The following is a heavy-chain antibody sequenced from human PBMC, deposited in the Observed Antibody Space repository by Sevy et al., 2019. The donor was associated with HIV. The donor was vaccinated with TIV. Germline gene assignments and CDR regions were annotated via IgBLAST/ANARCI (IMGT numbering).Heavy chain of an antibody. V-gene: IGHV3-23*01. D-gene: IGHD3-10*01. CDR3: AKSSGSYYNGCHY. Sequence: GGSMRLSCAASGFTFSSYAMSWVRQAPGKGLEWVSAISGSGGSTYYADSVKGRFTISRDNSKNTLYLQMNSLRAEDTAVYYCAKSSGSYYNGCHYWGQGTLVTVSS. CDR1: GFTFSSYA. CDR2: ISGSGGST. J-gene: IGHJ4*02.